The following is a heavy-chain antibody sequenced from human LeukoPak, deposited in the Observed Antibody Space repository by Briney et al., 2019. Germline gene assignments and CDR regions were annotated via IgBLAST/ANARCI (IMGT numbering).Heavy chain of an antibody. CDR1: GFTFSSFS. J-gene: IGHJ6*02. D-gene: IGHD3-10*01. Sequence: GGSLRLSCAASGFTFSSFSMAWVRQAPGKGLEWVANLKEDGSEEYYLDSVMGRFTISRDNAKNSLYLQMNSLRAEDTAVYYCARALPDSGYYYGMDVWGQGTTVTVSS. CDR3: ARALPDSGYYYGMDV. V-gene: IGHV3-7*01. CDR2: LKEDGSEE.